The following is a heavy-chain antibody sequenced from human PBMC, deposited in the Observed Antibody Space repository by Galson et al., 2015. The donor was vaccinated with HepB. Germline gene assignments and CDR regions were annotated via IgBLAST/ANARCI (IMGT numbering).Heavy chain of an antibody. CDR2: TGASGHSV. D-gene: IGHD3-22*01. V-gene: IGHV3-23*01. CDR3: VKHYHERSGYEGQ. CDR1: GFVFSTYP. J-gene: IGHJ4*02. Sequence: SLRLSCAASGFVFSTYPMSWVRQAPGEGLEWVSATGASGHSVYYGDSVRDRFTISRDNTNNILYLQMNSLRVEDTAVYYCVKHYHERSGYEGQWGQGALVVVSS.